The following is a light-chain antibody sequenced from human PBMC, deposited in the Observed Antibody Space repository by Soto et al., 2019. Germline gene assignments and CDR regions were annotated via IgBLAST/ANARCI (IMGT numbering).Light chain of an antibody. V-gene: IGLV2-14*01. CDR1: SSDVGGYNY. CDR3: ISYTSSSTLVV. Sequence: QSALTQPASVSGSPGQSITIYCTGTSSDVGGYNYVSWYQQHPGKAPKLMIYEVSNRPSGVSNRFSGSKSGNRASLTISGLQAEDEADYYCISYTSSSTLVVFGVGTKLTVL. CDR2: EVS. J-gene: IGLJ2*01.